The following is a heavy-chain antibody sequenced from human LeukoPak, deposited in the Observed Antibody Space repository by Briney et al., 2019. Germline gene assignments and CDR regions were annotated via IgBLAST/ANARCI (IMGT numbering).Heavy chain of an antibody. Sequence: SQTLSLTFAISGDSVSSNISAWNWTRQSPSRGLECLGRTYYRSKWYNDYAESVKSRITINPDTSKNQLFLQLNSVTPDDTAVYFCARSHGGSSNWFDPWGQGTLVTVSS. CDR1: GDSVSSNISA. D-gene: IGHD2-15*01. CDR2: TYYRSKWYN. CDR3: ARSHGGSSNWFDP. J-gene: IGHJ5*02. V-gene: IGHV6-1*01.